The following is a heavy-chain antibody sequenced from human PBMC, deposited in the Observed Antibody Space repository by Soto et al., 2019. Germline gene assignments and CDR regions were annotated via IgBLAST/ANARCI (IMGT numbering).Heavy chain of an antibody. Sequence: QVQLVESGGGVVQPGRSLRLSCAASGFTFSSYGMHWVRQAPGKGLEWVAVIWYDGSNKYYADSVKGRFTISRDNSKNTLYLQMNSLRAEDTAVYYCARAVWCGEFGAGMDVWGQGTTVTVSS. CDR3: ARAVWCGEFGAGMDV. J-gene: IGHJ6*02. CDR1: GFTFSSYG. D-gene: IGHD3-10*01. CDR2: IWYDGSNK. V-gene: IGHV3-33*01.